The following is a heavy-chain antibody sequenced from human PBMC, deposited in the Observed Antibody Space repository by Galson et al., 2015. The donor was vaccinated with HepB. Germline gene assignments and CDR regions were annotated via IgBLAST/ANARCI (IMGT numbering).Heavy chain of an antibody. D-gene: IGHD6-13*01. V-gene: IGHV3-30*02. J-gene: IGHJ4*02. Sequence: SLRLSCAASGFTFSSYGMHWVRQAPGMRLEWVAFIRSDASNYYSADSVKGRFTISRDNSKNTLYLQMNSLRVEDTAVYYCAKDGFYSTSWYDFWGQGTLVTVSS. CDR2: IRSDASNY. CDR3: AKDGFYSTSWYDF. CDR1: GFTFSSYG.